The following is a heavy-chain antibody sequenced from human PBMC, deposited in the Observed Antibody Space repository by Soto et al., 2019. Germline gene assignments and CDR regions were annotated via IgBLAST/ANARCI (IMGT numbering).Heavy chain of an antibody. V-gene: IGHV3-30*18. Sequence: GSLRLSCAASGFIFSKYGMHWVRQAPGKGLEWVAVMSYDGSNKYYAESVKGRFIISRDKSENTLYLQMNSLRAEDTALYYCAKDLGSGKPYYYYAMDVWGQGTTVTVSS. CDR2: MSYDGSNK. CDR1: GFIFSKYG. D-gene: IGHD3-10*01. J-gene: IGHJ6*02. CDR3: AKDLGSGKPYYYYAMDV.